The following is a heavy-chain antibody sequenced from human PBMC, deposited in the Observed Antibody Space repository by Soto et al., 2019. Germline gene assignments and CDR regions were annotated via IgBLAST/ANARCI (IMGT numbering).Heavy chain of an antibody. CDR3: ARGGHDHYYYYYDYMDV. D-gene: IGHD1-1*01. CDR2: MNPNSGNT. V-gene: IGHV1-8*01. CDR1: GYTFTSYD. J-gene: IGHJ6*03. Sequence: ASVKVSCKASGYTFTSYDINWVRQATGQGLEWMGWMNPNSGNTGYEQKFQGRVTMTRNTSISTAYMELSSMRAEDTAVYYCARGGHDHYYYYYDYMDVWGKGTTVTVSS.